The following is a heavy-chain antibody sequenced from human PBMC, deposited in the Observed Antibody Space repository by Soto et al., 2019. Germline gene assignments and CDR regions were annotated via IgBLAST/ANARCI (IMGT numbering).Heavy chain of an antibody. CDR1: GFTFSSYA. CDR3: ARGLRAAAGRGIDY. J-gene: IGHJ4*02. Sequence: QVQLVESGGGVVQPGRSLRLSCAASGFTFSSYAMHWVRQAPGKGLEWVAVISYDGSNKYYADSVQGRFTISRDNSKNTLYLQMNSLRAEDTAVYYCARGLRAAAGRGIDYWGQGPLVTVSS. D-gene: IGHD6-13*01. V-gene: IGHV3-30-3*01. CDR2: ISYDGSNK.